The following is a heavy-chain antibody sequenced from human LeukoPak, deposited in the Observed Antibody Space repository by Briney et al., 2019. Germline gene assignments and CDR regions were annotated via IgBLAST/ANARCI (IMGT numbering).Heavy chain of an antibody. CDR1: GYTFTSYY. V-gene: IGHV1-46*03. D-gene: IGHD3-3*01. J-gene: IGHJ4*02. CDR3: ARDQGSGYTPLYYFDY. CDR2: INPSGGST. Sequence: ASVKVSCKASGYTFTSYYMHWVRQAPGQGLEWMGIINPSGGSTSYAQKFQGRVTMTRDTSTSTVYMELSSLRSEDTAVYYCARDQGSGYTPLYYFDYRGQGTLVTVSS.